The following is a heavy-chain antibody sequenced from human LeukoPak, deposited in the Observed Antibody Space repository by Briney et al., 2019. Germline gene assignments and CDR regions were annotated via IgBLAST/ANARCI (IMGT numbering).Heavy chain of an antibody. CDR2: ISYDGRNK. V-gene: IGHV3-30-3*01. CDR3: ARDPVMIGGYFDY. Sequence: GGSLRLSCAASGFTFSSYAMHWVRQAPGKGLEWVAVISYDGRNKYYADSVKGRFTISRDNSKNTLYLQMNSLRAEDTAVYYCARDPVMIGGYFDYWAREPWSPSPQ. J-gene: IGHJ4*02. D-gene: IGHD3-22*01. CDR1: GFTFSSYA.